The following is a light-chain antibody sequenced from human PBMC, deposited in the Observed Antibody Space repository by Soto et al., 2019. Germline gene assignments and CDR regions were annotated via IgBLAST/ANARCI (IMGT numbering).Light chain of an antibody. Sequence: QSALTQPASVSGSPGQSITISCTGSSSDVGSYNLVSWYQQHPGKAPKFIIYEVNQRPSGVSDRFSGSKSGNTASLTISGLQDEDDSDYYCCSKTGSSTYVFGTGTKLTVL. J-gene: IGLJ1*01. V-gene: IGLV2-23*02. CDR2: EVN. CDR1: SSDVGSYNL. CDR3: CSKTGSSTYV.